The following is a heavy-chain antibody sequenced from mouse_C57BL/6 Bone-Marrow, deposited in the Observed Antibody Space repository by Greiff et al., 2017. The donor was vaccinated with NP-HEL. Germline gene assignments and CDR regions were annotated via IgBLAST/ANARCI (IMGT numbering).Heavy chain of an antibody. CDR2: FTMYSDAT. D-gene: IGHD1-1*01. CDR3: ASSTVVARWAFDY. J-gene: IGHJ2*01. V-gene: IGHV1-49*01. CDR1: YFAFMASA. Sequence: SGAELVRPGSSVKLSCKDSYFAFMASAMHWVKQRPGHGLEWIGSFTMYSDATEYSENFKGKATLTANTSSSTAYMELSSLTSEDSAVYYCASSTVVARWAFDYWGQGTTLTVSS.